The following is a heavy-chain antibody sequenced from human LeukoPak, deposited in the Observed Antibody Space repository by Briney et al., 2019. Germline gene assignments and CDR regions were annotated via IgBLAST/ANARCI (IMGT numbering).Heavy chain of an antibody. CDR3: ARTRSYYHGMDV. Sequence: GGSLRLSCAASGFTVSSNYMSWVRQAPVKELEWVSVIYSGGSTYYADSVKGRFTISRDNSKNTLYLQMNSLRAEDTAVYYCARTRSYYHGMDVWGQGTTVTVSS. V-gene: IGHV3-66*01. CDR2: IYSGGST. CDR1: GFTVSSNY. J-gene: IGHJ6*02.